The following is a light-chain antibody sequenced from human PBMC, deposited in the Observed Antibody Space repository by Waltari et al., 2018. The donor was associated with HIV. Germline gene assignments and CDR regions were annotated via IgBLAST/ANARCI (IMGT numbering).Light chain of an antibody. CDR3: AAWDDSLNGNV. CDR1: SSNIASNP. CDR2: SNN. Sequence: QSVVTQPPSASGTPGQRVTISCSGSSSNIASNPVHWYQQPPGTAPQLLIYSNNQRPSGVPDRFSGSKSGTSASLAISGLQSEDEADYYCAAWDDSLNGNVFGTGTKVTVL. J-gene: IGLJ1*01. V-gene: IGLV1-44*01.